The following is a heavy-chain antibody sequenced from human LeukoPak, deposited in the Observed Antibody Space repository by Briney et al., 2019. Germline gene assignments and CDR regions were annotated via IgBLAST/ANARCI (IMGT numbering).Heavy chain of an antibody. V-gene: IGHV7-4-1*02. CDR2: IHPSTGNP. J-gene: IGHJ4*02. D-gene: IGHD3-16*02. CDR3: ARAFQSLGGLSLPDY. CDR1: GYTFTSYD. Sequence: ASVKVSCKASGYTFTSYDINWVRQATGQGHEWMGWIHPSTGNPTYAQGFTGRFVFSLDTSVSTTYLQISGLKTEDTAVYYCARAFQSLGGLSLPDYWGQGTLVTVSS.